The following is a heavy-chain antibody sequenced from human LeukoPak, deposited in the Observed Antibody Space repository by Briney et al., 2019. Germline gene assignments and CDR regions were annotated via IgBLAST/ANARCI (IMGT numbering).Heavy chain of an antibody. D-gene: IGHD1-26*01. Sequence: SETLSLTCAVSGGSITTTNWWSWVRQPPGKGLEWIGEVHPSGATNYNPSLESRVSMSIDKSKNHLSLEVTSVTAADTAIYYCTRESGAFSPFGFWGQGTLLTVSS. CDR2: VHPSGAT. CDR1: GGSITTTNW. CDR3: TRESGAFSPFGF. J-gene: IGHJ4*02. V-gene: IGHV4-4*02.